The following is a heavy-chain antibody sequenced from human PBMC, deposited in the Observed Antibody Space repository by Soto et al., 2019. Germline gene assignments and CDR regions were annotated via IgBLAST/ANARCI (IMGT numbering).Heavy chain of an antibody. V-gene: IGHV1-69*08. CDR3: ARDGDYGDDY. Sequence: QVQLVQSGAEVKKPGSSVKVSCKASGGTFSSYTISWVRQAPGQGLEWMGRIIPILGIANYAQKFQGRVTINADKSTRTAYMELSSLRSEDTAVYYCARDGDYGDDYWGQGTLVTVSS. D-gene: IGHD4-17*01. J-gene: IGHJ4*02. CDR2: IIPILGIA. CDR1: GGTFSSYT.